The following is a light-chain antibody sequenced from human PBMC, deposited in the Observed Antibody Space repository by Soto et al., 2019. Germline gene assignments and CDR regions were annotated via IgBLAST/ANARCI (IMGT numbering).Light chain of an antibody. CDR2: AAS. CDR1: QSISRY. Sequence: DIQMTQSPSSLSASVGDRVTITCRAGQSISRYLNWYQQKPGKAPKLLIYAASSFQSGVPSRFSGSGSGTDFTLTLSSLQPEDFATYYCHQSYITHTRTFGQRTQVEI. CDR3: HQSYITHTRT. V-gene: IGKV1-39*01. J-gene: IGKJ1*01.